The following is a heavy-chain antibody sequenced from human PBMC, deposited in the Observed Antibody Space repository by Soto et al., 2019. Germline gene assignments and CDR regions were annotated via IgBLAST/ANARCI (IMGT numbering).Heavy chain of an antibody. V-gene: IGHV3-23*01. Sequence: EVQLLESGGGLVQPGGSLRLSCAASGFTFSSYAMSWVRQAPGKGLAWVSGISVSGGSTYYADSVKGRFTISRDNSKNTLYLQMNSLRAEDTAVYYCASNTRYDPPDYWCPGTLVTVSS. CDR1: GFTFSSYA. D-gene: IGHD3-16*01. J-gene: IGHJ4*02. CDR2: ISVSGGST. CDR3: ASNTRYDPPDY.